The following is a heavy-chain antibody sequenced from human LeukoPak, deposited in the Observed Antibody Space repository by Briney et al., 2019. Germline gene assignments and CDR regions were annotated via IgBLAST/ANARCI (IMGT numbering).Heavy chain of an antibody. CDR1: GGSISSYY. CDR3: ARGGRLRPNEQLTGPSLFDY. D-gene: IGHD6-6*01. V-gene: IGHV4-59*12. J-gene: IGHJ4*02. CDR2: IYYSGST. Sequence: MSSETLSLTCAVSGGSISSYYWSWIRQPPGKGLEWIGYIYYSGSTNYNPSLKSRVTMSVDTSKNQFSLKLSSVTAADTAVYYCARGGRLRPNEQLTGPSLFDYWGQGTLVTVSS.